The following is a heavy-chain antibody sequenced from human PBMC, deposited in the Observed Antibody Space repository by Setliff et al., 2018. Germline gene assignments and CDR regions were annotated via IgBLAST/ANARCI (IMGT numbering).Heavy chain of an antibody. Sequence: PGGSLRLSCAASGFTFVNYWMHWVRQAPGKGLVWVSRVNSDGSSTIYADSVKGRFTISRDNAENTLYLQMNSLRAEDTAVYYCARGEDYSSGWHLSYFDYWGQGTLVTVSS. CDR3: ARGEDYSSGWHLSYFDY. D-gene: IGHD6-19*01. CDR1: GFTFVNYW. J-gene: IGHJ4*02. CDR2: VNSDGSST. V-gene: IGHV3-74*01.